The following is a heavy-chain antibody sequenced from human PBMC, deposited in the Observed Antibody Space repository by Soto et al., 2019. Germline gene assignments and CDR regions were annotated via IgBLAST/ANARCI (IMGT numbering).Heavy chain of an antibody. D-gene: IGHD1-1*01. CDR2: IIPIFGTA. Sequence: SVKVSCKASGGTFSSYAISWVRQAPGQGLEWMGGIIPIFGTANYAQKFQGRVTITADESTSTAYMELSSLRSEDTAVYYCATELEPDYYYYYGMDVWGQGTTVTAP. CDR1: GGTFSSYA. CDR3: ATELEPDYYYYYGMDV. J-gene: IGHJ6*02. V-gene: IGHV1-69*13.